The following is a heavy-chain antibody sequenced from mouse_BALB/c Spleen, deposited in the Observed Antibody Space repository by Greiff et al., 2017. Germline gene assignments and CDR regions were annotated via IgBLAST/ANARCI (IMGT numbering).Heavy chain of an antibody. V-gene: IGHV5-9*03. CDR3: ASGTAMDY. D-gene: IGHD3-3*01. Sequence: EVQLVESGGGLVKPGGSLKLSCAASGFTFSSYTMSWVRQTPEKRLEWVATISSGGGNTYYPDSVKGRFTISRDNAKNNLYLQMSSLRSEDTALYYCASGTAMDYWGQGTSVTVSS. CDR1: GFTFSSYT. CDR2: ISSGGGNT. J-gene: IGHJ4*01.